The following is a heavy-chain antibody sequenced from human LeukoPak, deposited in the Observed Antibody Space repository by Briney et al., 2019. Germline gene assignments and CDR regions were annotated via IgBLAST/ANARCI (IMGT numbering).Heavy chain of an antibody. J-gene: IGHJ4*02. CDR1: GFTFSSYW. CDR3: ARDEGYYFDS. CDR2: ISRNSTYI. V-gene: IGHV3-21*01. Sequence: GGSLRLSCAASGFTFSSYWMHWVRQAPGKGLEWVASISRNSTYIHYADSVKGRFTISRDNARNSLFLQMNSLRAEDTAIYYCARDEGYYFDSWGQGTQVTVSS.